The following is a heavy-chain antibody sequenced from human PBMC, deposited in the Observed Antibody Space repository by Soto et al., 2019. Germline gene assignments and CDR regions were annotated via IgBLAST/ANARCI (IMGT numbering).Heavy chain of an antibody. V-gene: IGHV3-23*01. CDR2: ISGGGTGT. J-gene: IGHJ4*02. Sequence: GGSLRLSCAASGFTFTNYALHWVRQAPGKGLEWVSSISGGGTGTYSADAVKGRFTISSDKSRNTVYLQMSSLRAEDTAVYYCAKGHYNDNSGNWVANKAFDYWGQGNLVTAPQ. D-gene: IGHD3-10*01. CDR3: AKGHYNDNSGNWVANKAFDY. CDR1: GFTFTNYA.